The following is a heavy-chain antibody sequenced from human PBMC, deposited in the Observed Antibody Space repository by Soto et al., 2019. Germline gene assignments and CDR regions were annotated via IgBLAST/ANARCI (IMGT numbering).Heavy chain of an antibody. CDR3: ARGHDSSGYYYVY. D-gene: IGHD3-22*01. V-gene: IGHV1-8*01. CDR1: GYTFTSYD. CDR2: MNPNSCNT. Sequence: GASVKVSCKASGYTFTSYDINWVRQATGQGLEWMGWMNPNSCNTGYAQKFQGRVTMTRNTSISTAYMELSSLRSEDTAVYYCARGHDSSGYYYVYWGQGTLVTVSS. J-gene: IGHJ4*02.